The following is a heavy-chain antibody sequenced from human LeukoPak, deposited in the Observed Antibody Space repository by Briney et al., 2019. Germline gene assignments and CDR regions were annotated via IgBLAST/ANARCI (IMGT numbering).Heavy chain of an antibody. V-gene: IGHV4-59*01. CDR3: ARGGELWLYYFDY. J-gene: IGHJ4*02. Sequence: SETLSLTCTVSGGSISSYYWSWIRQPPGKGLEWIGNIYYSGSTNYNPSLKSRVTISVDTSKNQFSLKLSSVTAADTAVYYCARGGELWLYYFDYWGQGTLVTVSS. D-gene: IGHD5-18*01. CDR1: GGSISSYY. CDR2: IYYSGST.